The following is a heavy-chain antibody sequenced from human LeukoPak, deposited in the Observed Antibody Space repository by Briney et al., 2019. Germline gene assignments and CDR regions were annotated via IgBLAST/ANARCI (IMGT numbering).Heavy chain of an antibody. V-gene: IGHV3-7*01. CDR3: AKDPRTYDSSGYYDY. Sequence: GGSLRLSCAASGFTFSSYWMSWVRQAPGKGLEWVANIKQDGSEKYYVDSVKGRFTISRDNAKNSLYLQMNSLRAEDTAVYYCAKDPRTYDSSGYYDYWGQGTLVTVSS. J-gene: IGHJ4*02. D-gene: IGHD3-22*01. CDR1: GFTFSSYW. CDR2: IKQDGSEK.